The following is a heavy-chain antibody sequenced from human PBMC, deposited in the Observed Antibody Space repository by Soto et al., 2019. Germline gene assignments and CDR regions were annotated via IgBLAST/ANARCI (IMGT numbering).Heavy chain of an antibody. CDR3: ARDPPSSSSWYETYQPPNAPTWFDP. Sequence: ASVKVSCKASGYTFTSYGISWVRQAPGQGLEWMGWISAYNGNTNYAQKLQGRVTMTTDTSTSTAYMELRSLRSDDAAVYYCARDPPSSSSWYETYQPPNAPTWFDPWGQGTLVTVSS. D-gene: IGHD6-13*01. CDR1: GYTFTSYG. J-gene: IGHJ5*02. V-gene: IGHV1-18*01. CDR2: ISAYNGNT.